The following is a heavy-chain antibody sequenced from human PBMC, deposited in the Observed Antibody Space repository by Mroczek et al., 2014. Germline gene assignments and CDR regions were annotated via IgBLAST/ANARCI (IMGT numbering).Heavy chain of an antibody. V-gene: IGHV4-34*01. Sequence: QVQLQQWGAGLLKPSETLSLTCAVYGGSFSGYYWSWIRQPPGKGLEWIGEINHSGSTNYNPSLKSRVTISVDTSKNQFSLKLSSVTAADTAVYYCARGSGRKQQPRSNWFDPWGQGTLVTVSS. CDR1: GGSFSGYY. D-gene: IGHD6-13*01. CDR3: ARGSGRKQQPRSNWFDP. J-gene: IGHJ5*02. CDR2: INHSGST.